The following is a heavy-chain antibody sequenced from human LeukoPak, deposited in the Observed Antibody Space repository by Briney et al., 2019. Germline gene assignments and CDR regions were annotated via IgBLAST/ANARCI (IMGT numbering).Heavy chain of an antibody. D-gene: IGHD1-14*01. CDR2: IYHSGST. Sequence: SETLSLTCAVSGGSISSSNWWSWVRQPPGKGLEWIGEIYHSGSTNYNPSLKSRVTISVDKSKNQFSLKLSSVTAADTAVYYCARFRSPYYYGMDVWGQGTTVTVSS. J-gene: IGHJ6*02. V-gene: IGHV4-4*02. CDR1: GGSISSSNW. CDR3: ARFRSPYYYGMDV.